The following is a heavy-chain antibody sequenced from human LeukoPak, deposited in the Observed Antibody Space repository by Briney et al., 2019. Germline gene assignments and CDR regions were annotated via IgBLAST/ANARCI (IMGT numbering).Heavy chain of an antibody. CDR3: ARASDNYYGSGSYPLDY. CDR1: GFTFSSYS. CDR2: ISSSSTI. J-gene: IGHJ4*02. D-gene: IGHD3-10*01. Sequence: GGSLRLSCAASGFTFSSYSMNWVRQAPGKGLEWVSYISSSSTIYYADSVKGRFTISRDNAKNSLYLQMNSLRAEDTAVYYCARASDNYYGSGSYPLDYWGQGTLVTVSS. V-gene: IGHV3-48*01.